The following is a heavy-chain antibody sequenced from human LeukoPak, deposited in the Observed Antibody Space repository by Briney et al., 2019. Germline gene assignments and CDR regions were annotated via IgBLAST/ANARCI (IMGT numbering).Heavy chain of an antibody. D-gene: IGHD6-19*01. CDR2: INPSGGST. J-gene: IGHJ3*02. CDR3: ARVGRLGQWLDSDAFDI. Sequence: ASVKVSCKASGYTFTSYYMQWVRQAPGQGLEWMGIINPSGGSTSYAQKFQGRVTMTRDTSTSTVYMELSSLRSEDTAVYYCARVGRLGQWLDSDAFDIWGQGTMVTVSS. V-gene: IGHV1-46*01. CDR1: GYTFTSYY.